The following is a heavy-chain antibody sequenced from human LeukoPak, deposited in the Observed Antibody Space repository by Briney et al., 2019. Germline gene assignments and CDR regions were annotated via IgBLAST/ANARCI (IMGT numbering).Heavy chain of an antibody. CDR1: GYTFTSYY. CDR3: ARDRETYYYDSSGYYFDY. V-gene: IGHV1-18*04. Sequence: ASVKVSCKASGYTFTSYYMHWVRQAPGQGLEWMGWISAYNGNTNYAQKLQGRVTMTTDTSTSTAYMELRSLRSDDTAVYYCARDRETYYYDSSGYYFDYWGQGTLVTVSS. D-gene: IGHD3-22*01. J-gene: IGHJ4*02. CDR2: ISAYNGNT.